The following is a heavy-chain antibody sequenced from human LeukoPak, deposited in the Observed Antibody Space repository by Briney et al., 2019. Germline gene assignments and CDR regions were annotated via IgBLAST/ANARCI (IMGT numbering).Heavy chain of an antibody. V-gene: IGHV4-4*07. D-gene: IGHD2-2*01. J-gene: IGHJ5*02. CDR1: GGSISSYY. CDR2: IYTSGST. CDR3: ARDRGYCSSTSCYPRAWFDP. Sequence: SETLSLTCTVSGGSISSYYWSWIRQPAGKGLEWIGRIYTSGSTNYNPSLKSRVTMSVDTSKNQFSLKLSSVTAADTAVYYCARDRGYCSSTSCYPRAWFDPWGQGTLVTVSS.